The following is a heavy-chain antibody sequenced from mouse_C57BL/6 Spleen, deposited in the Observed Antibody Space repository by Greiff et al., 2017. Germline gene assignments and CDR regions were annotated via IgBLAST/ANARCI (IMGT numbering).Heavy chain of an antibody. CDR3: ARSAIITTVVVDY. CDR1: GYTFTSYW. J-gene: IGHJ2*01. D-gene: IGHD1-1*01. V-gene: IGHV1-55*01. Sequence: QVQLQQPGAELVKPGASVKMSCKASGYTFTSYWITWVKQRPGQGLEWIGDIYPGSGSTNYNEKFKSKATLTVVTSSSTAYMQRSSLTSEDSAVYYCARSAIITTVVVDYWGQGTTLTVSS. CDR2: IYPGSGST.